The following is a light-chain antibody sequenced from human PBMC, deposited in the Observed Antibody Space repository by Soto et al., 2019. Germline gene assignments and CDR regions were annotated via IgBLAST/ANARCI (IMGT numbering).Light chain of an antibody. CDR2: DVS. Sequence: QSVLTQPASVSGSPGQSITISCTGTSSDVGGYNYVSWYQQHPGKAPKLMIYDVSNRPSGVSNRFSGSKSGNTASLTISGLQAEDEADSYCSSYTGSSTHVVFGGGTKLTVL. CDR3: SSYTGSSTHVV. CDR1: SSDVGGYNY. V-gene: IGLV2-14*01. J-gene: IGLJ2*01.